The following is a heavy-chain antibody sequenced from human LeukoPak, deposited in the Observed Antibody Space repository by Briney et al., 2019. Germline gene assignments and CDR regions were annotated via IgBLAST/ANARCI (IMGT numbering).Heavy chain of an antibody. CDR2: IYTSGST. V-gene: IGHV4-61*02. CDR1: GGSISSGSYY. J-gene: IGHJ5*02. CDR3: ARYGSGVPPNWFDP. D-gene: IGHD3-10*01. Sequence: SETLSLTCTVSGGSISSGSYYWSWIRQPAGKGLEWIGRIYTSGSTNYNPSLRSRVTISVDTSKNQFSLKVSSVTAADTAVYYCARYGSGVPPNWFDPWGQGTLVTVSS.